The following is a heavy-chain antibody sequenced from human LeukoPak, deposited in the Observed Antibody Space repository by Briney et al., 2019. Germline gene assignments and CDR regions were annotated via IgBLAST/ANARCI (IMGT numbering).Heavy chain of an antibody. CDR1: GLTLSGYW. J-gene: IGHJ4*02. V-gene: IGHV3-74*01. D-gene: IGHD5-18*01. CDR2: INGDASST. CDR3: ARARGNTYGYFEY. Sequence: GRSLRLSCAASGLTLSGYWMHWVRQAPGKGLVWVSRINGDASSTSYADSVKGRFTISRDNAKSTLYLQMNSLRVEDTAVYYCARARGNTYGYFEYWGQGTLVTVSS.